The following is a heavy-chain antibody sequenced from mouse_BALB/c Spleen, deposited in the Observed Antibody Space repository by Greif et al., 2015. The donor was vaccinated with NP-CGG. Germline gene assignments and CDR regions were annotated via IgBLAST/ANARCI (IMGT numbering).Heavy chain of an antibody. V-gene: IGHV1-80*01. Sequence: VKLVESGAELVRPGSSVKISCKASGYAFSSYWMNWVKQRPGQGLEWIGQIYPGDGDTNYNGKFKGKATLTADKSSSTAYMQLSSLTAEDSAVYFCARYDYDCYAMDYWGQGTSVTVSS. CDR1: GYAFSSYW. CDR3: ARYDYDCYAMDY. CDR2: IYPGDGDT. J-gene: IGHJ4*01. D-gene: IGHD2-4*01.